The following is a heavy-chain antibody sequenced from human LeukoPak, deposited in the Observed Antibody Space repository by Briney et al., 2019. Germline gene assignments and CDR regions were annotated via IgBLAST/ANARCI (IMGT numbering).Heavy chain of an antibody. Sequence: GGSLRLSCAASGFIFSISDMHWVRQAPGKGLQWVAFISYDGSKKHCADSVQGRCTISRDNSKNTLSLQLNSLRPGDTAVFNCSQGLLSWGQGTLLTVAA. CDR2: ISYDGSKK. J-gene: IGHJ5*02. V-gene: IGHV3-30*02. CDR3: SQGLLS. CDR1: GFIFSISD.